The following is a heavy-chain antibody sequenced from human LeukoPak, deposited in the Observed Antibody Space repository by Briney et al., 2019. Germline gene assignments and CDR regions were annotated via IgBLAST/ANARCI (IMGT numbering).Heavy chain of an antibody. J-gene: IGHJ6*03. CDR1: GGSISSSSYY. CDR3: ARIVVALTYYYYMDV. CDR2: IYYSGTT. Sequence: WGTLTLTCTVSGGSISSSSYYWGWIRQPPGKRLEWLGSIYYSGTTYYNPSLKSRVTISVDTSKNQFSLKLSSVTAAHTAVYYCARIVVALTYYYYMDVWGKGATVTVSS. D-gene: IGHD3-22*01. V-gene: IGHV4-39*01.